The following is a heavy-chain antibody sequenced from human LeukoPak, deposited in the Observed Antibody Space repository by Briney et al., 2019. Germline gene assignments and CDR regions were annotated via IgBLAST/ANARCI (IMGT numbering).Heavy chain of an antibody. CDR3: ARARGDLDY. CDR1: GYTFTSFD. J-gene: IGHJ4*02. D-gene: IGHD3-16*01. V-gene: IGHV1-8*01. Sequence: ASVKVSCKASGYTFTSFDINWVRRATGQGLEWMGWMNPNSGNTGYAQKFQGRVTMTRSTSISTAYMELSSLRSEDTAVYYCARARGDLDYWGQGTLVTVSS. CDR2: MNPNSGNT.